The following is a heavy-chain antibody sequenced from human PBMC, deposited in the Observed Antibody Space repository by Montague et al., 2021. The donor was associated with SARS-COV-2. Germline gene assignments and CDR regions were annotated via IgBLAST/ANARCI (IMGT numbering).Heavy chain of an antibody. D-gene: IGHD4-23*01. CDR2: IDWDNDK. CDR3: ARGLYGGNFDY. Sequence: PALVKPTQTLTLTCTFPGFSLSTSGMCVSWIRQPPGKALEWLARIDWDNDKYYSTSLKTRLTISKDTSKDQVVLTMTNMDPVDTATYYCARGLYGGNFDYWGQGTLVTVSS. V-gene: IGHV2-70*11. J-gene: IGHJ4*02. CDR1: GFSLSTSGMC.